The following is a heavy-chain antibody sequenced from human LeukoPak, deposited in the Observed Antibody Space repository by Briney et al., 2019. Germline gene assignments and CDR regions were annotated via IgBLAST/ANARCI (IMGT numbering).Heavy chain of an antibody. CDR2: INHSGST. CDR3: ASWLAGYSSSWYDY. V-gene: IGHV4-34*01. Sequence: SETLSLTCAVYGGSFSGYYWSWIRQPPGKGLEWIGEINHSGSTNYNPSLMSRVTISVDTSKNQFSLKLSSVTAADTAVYYCASWLAGYSSSWYDYWGQGTLVTVSS. J-gene: IGHJ4*02. D-gene: IGHD6-13*01. CDR1: GGSFSGYY.